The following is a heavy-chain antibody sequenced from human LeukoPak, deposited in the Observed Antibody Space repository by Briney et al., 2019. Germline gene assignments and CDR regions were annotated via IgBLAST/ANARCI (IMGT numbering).Heavy chain of an antibody. CDR1: GFTFSSYE. CDR2: ISSGSSSI. J-gene: IGHJ4*02. V-gene: IGHV3-48*03. D-gene: IGHD6-6*01. CDR3: ARGGIAARFAY. Sequence: GGSLRLFCAASGFTFSSYEMNWVRQAPGKGLEWVSYISSGSSSIFYADSVKGRFTISRDNAKNSLYLQMNSLRVEDTAVDYCARGGIAARFAYWGQGTLVTVSS.